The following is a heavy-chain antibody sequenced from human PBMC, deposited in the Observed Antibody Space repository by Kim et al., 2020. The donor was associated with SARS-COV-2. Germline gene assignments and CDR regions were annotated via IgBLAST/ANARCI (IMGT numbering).Heavy chain of an antibody. CDR1: GGSFSGYY. CDR2: INHSGRT. V-gene: IGHV4-34*01. Sequence: SETLSITCAVYGGSFSGYYWSWIRQPPGKGLEWIGEINHSGRTNYNPSLKSRVTISVDTSKNQFSLKLTSVTAADTAVYFCARRLSNTSGWGSHYCDLWGQGILVTVSS. J-gene: IGHJ4*02. CDR3: ARRLSNTSGWGSHYCDL. D-gene: IGHD3-10*01.